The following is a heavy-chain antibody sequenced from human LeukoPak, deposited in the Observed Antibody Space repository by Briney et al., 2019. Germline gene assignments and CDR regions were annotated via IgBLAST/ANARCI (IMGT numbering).Heavy chain of an antibody. CDR2: IYYSGST. V-gene: IGHV4-59*01. D-gene: IGHD2-2*01. J-gene: IGHJ3*02. Sequence: SETLSLTCTVSGGSISSYYWSWIRQPPGKGLEWIGYIYYSGSTNYNPSLKSRVTISVDTSKNQFSLKLNSVTAADTAVYYCAREVVVPAASDAFDIWGQGTMVTVSS. CDR1: GGSISSYY. CDR3: AREVVVPAASDAFDI.